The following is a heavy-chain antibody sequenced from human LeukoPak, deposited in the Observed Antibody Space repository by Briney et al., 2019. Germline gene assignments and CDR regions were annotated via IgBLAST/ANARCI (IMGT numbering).Heavy chain of an antibody. J-gene: IGHJ4*02. CDR1: GAPISSNNW. D-gene: IGHD6-13*01. CDR3: ASAEPRGIIWYPY. CDR2: IYHSGST. Sequence: SGTLSLTCAVSGAPISSNNWWWSWVRQPPGKGLEWIGEIYHSGSTNYNPSLKSRVTMSVDKSKNQFSLKLSSVTAADTAVYYCASAEPRGIIWYPYWGQGTLVTVSS. V-gene: IGHV4-4*02.